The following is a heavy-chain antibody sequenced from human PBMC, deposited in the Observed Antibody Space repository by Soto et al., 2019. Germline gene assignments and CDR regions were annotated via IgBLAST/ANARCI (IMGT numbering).Heavy chain of an antibody. D-gene: IGHD4-17*01. CDR3: ARDGVLSTVTTPDLVGYFDY. Sequence: QVQLVESGGGVVQPGRSLRLSCAASGFTFSSYGMRWVRQAPGKGLEWVAVIWYDGSNKYYADSVKGRFTISRDNSKNTLYLQMNSLRAEDTAVYYCARDGVLSTVTTPDLVGYFDYWGQGTLVTVSS. CDR2: IWYDGSNK. J-gene: IGHJ4*02. V-gene: IGHV3-33*01. CDR1: GFTFSSYG.